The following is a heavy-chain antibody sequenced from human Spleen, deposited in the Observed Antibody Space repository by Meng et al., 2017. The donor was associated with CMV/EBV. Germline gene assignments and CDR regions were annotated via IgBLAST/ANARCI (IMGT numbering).Heavy chain of an antibody. CDR2: ISAYNGNT. Sequence: YTFTRYGISWVRQAPGQGLEWMGWISAYNGNTNYAQKLQGRVTMTTDTSTSTAYMELRSLRSDDTAVYYCARVGSTTIFGVGDNWFDPWGQGTLVTVSS. CDR1: YTFTRYG. D-gene: IGHD3-3*01. CDR3: ARVGSTTIFGVGDNWFDP. J-gene: IGHJ5*02. V-gene: IGHV1-18*01.